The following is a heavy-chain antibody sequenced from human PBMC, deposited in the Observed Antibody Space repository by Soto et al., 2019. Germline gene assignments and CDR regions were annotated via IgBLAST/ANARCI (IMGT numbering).Heavy chain of an antibody. CDR2: INAGNGNT. J-gene: IGHJ5*02. D-gene: IGHD6-19*01. Sequence: ASVKVSCKASGYTFTSYAMHWVRQAPGQRLEWMGWINAGNGNTKYSQKFQGRVTITRDTSASTAYMELSSLRSEDTAVYYCASLESSGPTSYSDCFDPWGQGTLVTVSS. CDR3: ASLESSGPTSYSDCFDP. V-gene: IGHV1-3*01. CDR1: GYTFTSYA.